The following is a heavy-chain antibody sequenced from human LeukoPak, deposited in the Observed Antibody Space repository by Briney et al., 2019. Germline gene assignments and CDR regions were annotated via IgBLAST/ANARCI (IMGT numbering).Heavy chain of an antibody. CDR1: GFTFSSYG. CDR3: ARDRRYYDFWSGSRTGYYYMDV. CDR2: ISGDSVYI. J-gene: IGHJ6*03. V-gene: IGHV3-21*01. D-gene: IGHD3-3*01. Sequence: GGSLRLSCAACGFTFSSYGMNWVRQAPGKALEWVAAISGDSVYIHYADSVKGRFIISRDNAKNSLYLQMNSLRAEDTSVYYCARDRRYYDFWSGSRTGYYYMDVWGKGTTVTVSS.